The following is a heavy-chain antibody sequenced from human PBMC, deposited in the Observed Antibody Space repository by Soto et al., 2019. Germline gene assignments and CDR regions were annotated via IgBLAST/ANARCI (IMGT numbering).Heavy chain of an antibody. D-gene: IGHD4-4*01. CDR2: ISAYNGNT. J-gene: IGHJ6*02. CDR1: GYTFTSYG. V-gene: IGHV1-18*01. CDR3: VCYDYSAGGYYYYGMDV. Sequence: ASVKVSCKASGYTFTSYGISWVRQAPGQGLEWMGWISAYNGNTNYAQKLQGRVTMTTDTSTSTAYMELRSLRSDDTAVYYCVCYDYSAGGYYYYGMDVWGQGTTVTVSS.